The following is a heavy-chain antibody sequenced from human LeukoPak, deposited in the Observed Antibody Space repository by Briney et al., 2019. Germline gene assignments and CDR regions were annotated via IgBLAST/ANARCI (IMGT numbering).Heavy chain of an antibody. CDR2: ISGSGGST. Sequence: GGSLRLSCAASGFTFSSYAISWVRQAPGKGLEWVSAISGSGGSTQYADSVKGRFTISRDNSKNALYLQRDSLRAEDTAVYYCAKHDSSGYLYYFDSWGQGTLVTVSS. CDR1: GFTFSSYA. J-gene: IGHJ4*02. V-gene: IGHV3-23*01. CDR3: AKHDSSGYLYYFDS. D-gene: IGHD3-22*01.